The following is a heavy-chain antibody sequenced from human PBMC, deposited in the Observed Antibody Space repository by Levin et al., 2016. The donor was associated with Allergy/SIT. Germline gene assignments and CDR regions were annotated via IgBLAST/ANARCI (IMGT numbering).Heavy chain of an antibody. J-gene: IGHJ3*02. CDR3: AHRCLRSVVDAFDI. Sequence: WIRQPPGKALEWLALIYWDDDKRYSPSLKSRLTITKDTSKNQVVLTMTNMDPVDTATYYCAHRCLRSVVDAFDIWGQGTMVTVSS. V-gene: IGHV2-5*02. CDR2: IYWDDDK.